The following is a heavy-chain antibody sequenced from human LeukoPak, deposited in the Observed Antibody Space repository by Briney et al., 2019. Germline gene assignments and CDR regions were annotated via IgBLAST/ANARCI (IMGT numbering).Heavy chain of an antibody. CDR1: GFTFSSYA. Sequence: SLRLSCAASGFTFSSYAMHWVRQAPGKGLEWVAVISYDGSNKYYADSVKGRFTISRGNSKNTLYLQMNSLSAEDTAVYYCARGGSQWLVTWGQGTLVTVSS. J-gene: IGHJ4*02. D-gene: IGHD6-19*01. V-gene: IGHV3-30-3*01. CDR2: ISYDGSNK. CDR3: ARGGSQWLVT.